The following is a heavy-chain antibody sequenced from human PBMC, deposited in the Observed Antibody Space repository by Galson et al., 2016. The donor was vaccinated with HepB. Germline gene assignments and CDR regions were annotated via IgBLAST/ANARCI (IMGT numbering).Heavy chain of an antibody. Sequence: SLRLSCAASGFTFRNYSVTWVRQAPGKGLEVVSSISRSGDSTDYADSVKGRFTISRDNSKNTLSLQMNSLTADDTAIYYCVQGSTAPAVWGKGTTVTVSS. CDR2: ISRSGDST. J-gene: IGHJ6*04. D-gene: IGHD2-2*01. V-gene: IGHV3-23*01. CDR1: GFTFRNYS. CDR3: VQGSTAPAV.